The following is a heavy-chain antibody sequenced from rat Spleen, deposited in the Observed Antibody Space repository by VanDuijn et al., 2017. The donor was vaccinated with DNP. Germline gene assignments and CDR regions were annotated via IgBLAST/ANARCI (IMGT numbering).Heavy chain of an antibody. CDR1: GFIFSNYW. Sequence: EVQLVESGGGPVQPGRSLKLSCVASGFIFSNYWMTWIRQAPGKGLEWVASITKTGDSTYYSDSVKGRFSISRDNAKSTLYLQMNSLRSEDTATYYCTRAPGYNWVYVMDAWGQGASVTVSS. CDR3: TRAPGYNWVYVMDA. J-gene: IGHJ4*01. D-gene: IGHD1-4*01. CDR2: ITKTGDST. V-gene: IGHV5-31*01.